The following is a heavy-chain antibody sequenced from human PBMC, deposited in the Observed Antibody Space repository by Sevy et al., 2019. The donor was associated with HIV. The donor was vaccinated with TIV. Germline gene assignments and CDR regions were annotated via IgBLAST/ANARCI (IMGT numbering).Heavy chain of an antibody. Sequence: GGSLRLSCAASGFTFSTYAMHWVRQAPGKGLDWVAVISSDGTNKYYADSGKGRFTISRDNSKNTLYLQMNSLRPEDSALYYCVRATNGVLRWFDYWGQGTLVTVSS. CDR2: ISSDGTNK. CDR1: GFTFSTYA. V-gene: IGHV3-30-3*01. D-gene: IGHD3-3*01. J-gene: IGHJ4*02. CDR3: VRATNGVLRWFDY.